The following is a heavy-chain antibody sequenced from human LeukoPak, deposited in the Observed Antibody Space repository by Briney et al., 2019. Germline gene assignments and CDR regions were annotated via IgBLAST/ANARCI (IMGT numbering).Heavy chain of an antibody. CDR3: ARVTYTIAARYYYYMDV. V-gene: IGHV4-59*01. D-gene: IGHD6-6*01. CDR2: VYYSGSA. Sequence: SETVSLTCTVSGGSISSYYWSWFRQPPGKGLEWIGYVYYSGSANYNPSLKSRVTISVDTSKNQFSLKLSSVTAADTAVYYCARVTYTIAARYYYYMDVWGKGTMVTVSS. J-gene: IGHJ6*03. CDR1: GGSISSYY.